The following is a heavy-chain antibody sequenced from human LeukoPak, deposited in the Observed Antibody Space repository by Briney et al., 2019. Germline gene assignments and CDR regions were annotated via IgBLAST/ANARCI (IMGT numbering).Heavy chain of an antibody. D-gene: IGHD3-10*01. CDR2: IYYSGST. CDR1: GGSISSYY. Sequence: SETLSLTCTVSGGSISSYYWSWIRQPPGKGLEWIGYIYYSGSTNYNPSLKSRVTISVDTSKNQFSLKLSSVTAADTAVYYCARVHFGSRWFDPWGQGTLVTVSS. V-gene: IGHV4-59*12. J-gene: IGHJ5*02. CDR3: ARVHFGSRWFDP.